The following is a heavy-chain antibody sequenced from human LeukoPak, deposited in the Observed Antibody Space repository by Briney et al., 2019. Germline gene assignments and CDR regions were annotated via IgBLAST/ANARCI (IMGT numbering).Heavy chain of an antibody. D-gene: IGHD1-14*01. J-gene: IGHJ4*02. V-gene: IGHV3-74*01. CDR2: INGDGSST. CDR1: GFTFSGYW. CDR3: ARGIRSSLDY. Sequence: GRSLRLSCAASGFTFSGYWMHWVRQAPGKGLVWVSAINGDGSSTSYADSVKGRFTISRDNAKNTLYLQMNSLRADDTAVYYCARGIRSSLDYWGQGTLVTVSS.